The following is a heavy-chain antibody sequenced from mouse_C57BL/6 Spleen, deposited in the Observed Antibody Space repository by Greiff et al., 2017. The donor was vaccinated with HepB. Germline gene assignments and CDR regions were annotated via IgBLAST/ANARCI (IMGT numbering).Heavy chain of an antibody. CDR1: GYTFTSYW. V-gene: IGHV1-64*01. CDR2: IHPNSGST. Sequence: QVQLQQPRAELVKPGASVKLSCKASGYTFTSYWMHWVKQRPGQGLEWIGMIHPNSGSTNYNEKFKSKATLTVDKSSSTAYMQLSSLTSEDSAVYYCARAYYSNWYFDVWGTGTTVTVSS. J-gene: IGHJ1*03. D-gene: IGHD2-5*01. CDR3: ARAYYSNWYFDV.